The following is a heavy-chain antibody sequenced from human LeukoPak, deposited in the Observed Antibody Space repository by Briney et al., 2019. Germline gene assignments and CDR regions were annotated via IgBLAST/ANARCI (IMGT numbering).Heavy chain of an antibody. Sequence: GASVKVSCKASGYTFTSYGIGWVRQAPGQGLEWMGWISAYNGNTNYAQKLQGRVTMTTDTSTSTAYMELRSLRSDDTAVYYCARVWNNWNPRYFDYWGQGTLVTVSS. CDR3: ARVWNNWNPRYFDY. V-gene: IGHV1-18*01. CDR2: ISAYNGNT. CDR1: GYTFTSYG. J-gene: IGHJ4*02. D-gene: IGHD1-20*01.